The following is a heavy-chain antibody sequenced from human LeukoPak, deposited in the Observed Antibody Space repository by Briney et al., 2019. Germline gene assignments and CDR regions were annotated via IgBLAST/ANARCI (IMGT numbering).Heavy chain of an antibody. V-gene: IGHV3-53*01. CDR3: ARDLPLPYDFWSGYVY. D-gene: IGHD3-3*01. Sequence: GGSLRLSCAASGFTVSNSYMSWVRQAPGRGLEYISVIHSGGSTYYADSVKGRFTISRDNSKNTLYLQMNSLRAEDTAVYYCARDLPLPYDFWSGYVYWGQGTLVTVSS. J-gene: IGHJ4*02. CDR1: GFTVSNSY. CDR2: IHSGGST.